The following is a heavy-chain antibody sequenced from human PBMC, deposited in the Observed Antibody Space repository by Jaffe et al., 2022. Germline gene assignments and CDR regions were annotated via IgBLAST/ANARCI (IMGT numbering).Heavy chain of an antibody. CDR3: ARYLGFWGNFDY. Sequence: EVQLVESGGGLVQPGGSLRLSCAASGFTFSSYEMNWVRQAPGKGLEWVSYISSSGSTIYYADSVKGRFTISRDNAKNSLYLQMNSLRAEDTAVYYCARYLGFWGNFDYWGQGTLVTVSS. J-gene: IGHJ4*02. D-gene: IGHD3-16*01. CDR1: GFTFSSYE. CDR2: ISSSGSTI. V-gene: IGHV3-48*03.